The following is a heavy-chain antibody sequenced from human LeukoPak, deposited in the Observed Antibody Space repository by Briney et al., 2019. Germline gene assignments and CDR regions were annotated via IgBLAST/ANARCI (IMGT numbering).Heavy chain of an antibody. V-gene: IGHV3-11*01. CDR2: ISSSGSTI. D-gene: IGHD1-26*01. Sequence: GGSLRLSCAASGFTFSDYYMSWIRQAPGKGLEWVSYISSSGSTIYYADSVKGRFTISRDNAKNSLYLRMNSLRAEDTAVYYCARDHSGSYYPYFDYWGQGTLVTVSS. CDR1: GFTFSDYY. J-gene: IGHJ4*02. CDR3: ARDHSGSYYPYFDY.